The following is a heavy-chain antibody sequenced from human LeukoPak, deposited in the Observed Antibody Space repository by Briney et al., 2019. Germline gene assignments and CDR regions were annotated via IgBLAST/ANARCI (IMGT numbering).Heavy chain of an antibody. Sequence: GSSVKVSCKASGGTFSSYAISWVRQAPGQGLEWMGGIIPIFGTANYAQKLQGRVTITTDESTSTAYMELSSLRSEDTAVYYCARGGGEIAARPRSYYYYYMDVWGKGTTVTVSS. CDR3: ARGGGEIAARPRSYYYYYMDV. CDR2: IIPIFGTA. J-gene: IGHJ6*03. V-gene: IGHV1-69*05. D-gene: IGHD6-6*01. CDR1: GGTFSSYA.